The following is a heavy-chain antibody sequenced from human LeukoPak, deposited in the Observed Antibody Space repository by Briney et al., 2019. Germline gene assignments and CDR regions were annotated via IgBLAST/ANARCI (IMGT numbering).Heavy chain of an antibody. CDR3: ARYCSGGSCYLGGFDY. J-gene: IGHJ4*02. Sequence: SETLSLTCTVSGGSISSYYWSWIRQPLGKGLEWIGSIYYSGSTYHNPSLKSRVTISVDTSKNQFSLKLSSVTAADTAVYYCARYCSGGSCYLGGFDYWGQGTLVTVSS. V-gene: IGHV4-59*05. CDR2: IYYSGST. D-gene: IGHD2-15*01. CDR1: GGSISSYY.